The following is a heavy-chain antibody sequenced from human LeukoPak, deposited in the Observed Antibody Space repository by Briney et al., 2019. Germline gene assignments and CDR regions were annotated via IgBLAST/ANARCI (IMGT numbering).Heavy chain of an antibody. CDR3: AKGNGYGGYDGVLGY. CDR2: ISGSGGGT. V-gene: IGHV3-23*01. CDR1: GFTFSSYA. D-gene: IGHD5-12*01. J-gene: IGHJ4*02. Sequence: GGSLRLSCAASGFTFSSYAMSWVRQAPAKGLGWVSAISGSGGGTYYADSFKGRLTISRDNTNNTQYLRMNSLRAEDTAVYYCAKGNGYGGYDGVLGYWGQGTLVTVSS.